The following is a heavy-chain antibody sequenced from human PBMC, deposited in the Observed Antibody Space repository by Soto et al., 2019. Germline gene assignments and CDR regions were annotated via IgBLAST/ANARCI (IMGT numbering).Heavy chain of an antibody. CDR1: GFTVSSNY. D-gene: IGHD3-10*01. J-gene: IGHJ5*02. CDR3: AKWGYGGNTPDA. V-gene: IGHV3-53*02. Sequence: EVQLVETGGGLIQPGGSLRLSCEASGFTVSSNYMSWVRQAPGKGLEWVSIIYSGGSTYYADSVKGRFTISRDNSKNPWYIKRNGGRAEDRAVYYCAKWGYGGNTPDAWGKGTLFTVSS. CDR2: IYSGGST.